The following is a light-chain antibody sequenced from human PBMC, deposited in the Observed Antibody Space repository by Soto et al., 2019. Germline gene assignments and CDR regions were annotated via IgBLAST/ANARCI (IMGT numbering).Light chain of an antibody. J-gene: IGKJ2*01. CDR1: QSITSY. CDR2: DAV. Sequence: EIVLTQSPAYLSLTPGERVTLSCRASQSITSYLAWYQKKPGQTPRLLIYDAVNRATGVPDRFSGGGSGTDFALTISSLEAEDSAVYYCQQYNNWPPYTFGQGTKVDIK. CDR3: QQYNNWPPYT. V-gene: IGKV3-11*01.